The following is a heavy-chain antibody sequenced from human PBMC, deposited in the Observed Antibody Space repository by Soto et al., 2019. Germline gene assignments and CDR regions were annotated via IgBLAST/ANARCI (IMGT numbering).Heavy chain of an antibody. CDR3: ARGKYSGFAV. V-gene: IGHV6-1*01. CDR1: GDSFSSNGVA. J-gene: IGHJ3*01. CDR2: TCYRSKWYN. Sequence: PSQTLSLTCAISGDSFSSNGVAWNWIRQSPSRGLEWLGRTCYRSKWYNDYAVSVKSRITVNPDTSKNQFSLQLSSVTPEDTAVYYCARGKYSGFAVWGQATMVTVSS. D-gene: IGHD2-15*01.